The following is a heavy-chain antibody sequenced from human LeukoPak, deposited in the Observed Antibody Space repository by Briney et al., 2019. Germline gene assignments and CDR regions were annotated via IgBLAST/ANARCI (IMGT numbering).Heavy chain of an antibody. CDR1: GFTFSSYA. J-gene: IGHJ4*02. CDR3: AKALYGGHDY. Sequence: GGSLRLSCAASGFTFSSYAMSWVRQAPGKGLEWVSAISGSGGSTYYADSAKGRFTISKDNSKNTLSLQMNSLRAEDTAVYYCAKALYGGHDYWGQGTLVTVSS. V-gene: IGHV3-23*01. CDR2: ISGSGGST. D-gene: IGHD4-23*01.